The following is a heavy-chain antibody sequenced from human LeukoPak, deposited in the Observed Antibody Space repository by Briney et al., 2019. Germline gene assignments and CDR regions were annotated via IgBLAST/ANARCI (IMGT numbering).Heavy chain of an antibody. Sequence: ASVKVSCKASGYTFTDYYMHWVRQAPGQGPEWMGWINPKSGGTNYAQKFQGRVTMTRDTSINTAYMELSGLSSDDTAVYYCARDLSYYGSGSYYFDYWGQGTLVIVSS. CDR3: ARDLSYYGSGSYYFDY. CDR2: INPKSGGT. V-gene: IGHV1-2*02. J-gene: IGHJ4*02. D-gene: IGHD3-10*01. CDR1: GYTFTDYY.